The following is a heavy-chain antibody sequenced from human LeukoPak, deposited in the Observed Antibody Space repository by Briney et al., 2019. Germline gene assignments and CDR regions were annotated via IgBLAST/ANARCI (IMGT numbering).Heavy chain of an antibody. CDR1: GGSFSGYY. V-gene: IGHV4-34*01. J-gene: IGHJ4*02. Sequence: PSETLSLTCAVYGGSFSGYYWSWIRQPPGKGLEWIGGINHSGSTNYNPSLKSRVTISVDTSKNQFSLKLSSVTAADTAVYYCARDDTYSGFDYWGQGTLVTVSS. CDR2: INHSGST. CDR3: ARDDTYSGFDY. D-gene: IGHD4-11*01.